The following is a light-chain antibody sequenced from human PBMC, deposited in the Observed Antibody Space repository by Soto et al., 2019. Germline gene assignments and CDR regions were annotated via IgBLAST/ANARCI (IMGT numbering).Light chain of an antibody. CDR3: QQYNNWPPYT. CDR1: QSVSSS. J-gene: IGKJ2*01. CDR2: GAS. V-gene: IGKV3-15*01. Sequence: EIVLTQSPGTLSLSAGERATLSCRASQSVSSSLAWYQQKPGQAPRLVIYGASTRATGIPARFSGSGSGTEFTLTISSLQSEDFAVYYCQQYNNWPPYTFGQGTKVDIK.